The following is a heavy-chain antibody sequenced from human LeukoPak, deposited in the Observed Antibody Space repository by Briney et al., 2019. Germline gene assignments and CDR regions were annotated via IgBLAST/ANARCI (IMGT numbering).Heavy chain of an antibody. CDR2: IYHSGST. V-gene: IGHV4-4*02. CDR1: GGSISSSNW. D-gene: IGHD1-26*01. Sequence: SETLSLTCAVSGGSISSSNWWSWVRQPPGKGLEWIGEIYHSGSTNYNPSLKSRVTISVDKSKNQFSLKLSSVTAADTAVYYCARWGVVGATLSFDYWGQGTLVTVSS. J-gene: IGHJ4*02. CDR3: ARWGVVGATLSFDY.